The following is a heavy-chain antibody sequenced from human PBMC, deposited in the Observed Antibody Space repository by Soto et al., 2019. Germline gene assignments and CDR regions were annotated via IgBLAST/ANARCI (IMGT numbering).Heavy chain of an antibody. J-gene: IGHJ5*02. CDR2: IYYSGST. CDR1: GGSIFTGGYD. D-gene: IGHD3-3*01. V-gene: IGHV4-61*08. CDR3: ARGAGAIFGVVTEYNWFDP. Sequence: ETPSLTCTVSGGSIFTGGYDWSLNRPHPGKGLEWVGYIYYSGSTTYNPSLKSRVNISVDTSKNQFSLKLSSVTAADTAGHYCARGAGAIFGVVTEYNWFDPWGQGTLVTVSS.